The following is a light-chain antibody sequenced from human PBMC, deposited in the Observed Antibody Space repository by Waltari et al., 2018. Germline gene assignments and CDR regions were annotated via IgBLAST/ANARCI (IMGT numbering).Light chain of an antibody. CDR1: QCISKY. J-gene: IGKJ1*01. CDR3: QHYESLPVT. Sequence: EIVLTQSPGTLSLSPGERATLSCRASQCISKYLAWYQQKPGQAPRLLIYHASSRAAGIPDRFSGSGSGTDFSLTISRLEPEDFAVYYCQHYESLPVTFGQGTKVEIK. V-gene: IGKV3-20*01. CDR2: HAS.